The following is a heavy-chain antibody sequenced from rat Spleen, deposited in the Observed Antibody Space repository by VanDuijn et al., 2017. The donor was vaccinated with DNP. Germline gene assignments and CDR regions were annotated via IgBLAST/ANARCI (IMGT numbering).Heavy chain of an antibody. CDR1: GFTFSDYY. Sequence: EVQLMESGGGLVQPGRSLKLSCAVSGFTFSDYYMAWVRQAPAKGLEWVATISYNGGTPYYRDSVKGRFTISRDNAKSTLYLQMDSLRSEDTATYYCATALGDYWGQGVMVTVSS. V-gene: IGHV5-20*01. CDR3: ATALGDY. J-gene: IGHJ2*01. D-gene: IGHD5-1*01. CDR2: ISYNGGTP.